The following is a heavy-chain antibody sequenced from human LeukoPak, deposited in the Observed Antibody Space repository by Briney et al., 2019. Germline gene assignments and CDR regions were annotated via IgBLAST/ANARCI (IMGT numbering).Heavy chain of an antibody. D-gene: IGHD3-9*01. CDR1: GFTFSSYE. V-gene: IGHV3-23*01. J-gene: IGHJ4*02. CDR3: AKPHFDVLTGFSFFDY. CDR2: ISGTGDTS. Sequence: GGSLRLSCAASGFTFSSYEMNWVRQAPGKGLEWVSAISGTGDTSYYADSVKGRFTISRDNSKSTLSLQMNSLRAEDTAVYYCAKPHFDVLTGFSFFDYWGQGTLVTVSS.